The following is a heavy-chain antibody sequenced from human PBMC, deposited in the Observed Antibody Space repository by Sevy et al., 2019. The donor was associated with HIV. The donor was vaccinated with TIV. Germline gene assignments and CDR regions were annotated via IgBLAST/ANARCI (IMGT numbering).Heavy chain of an antibody. Sequence: GGSLRLSCEASGFTFSSYWMHWVRQVPGQGLVWVSRINSDGSRTNYADSVKGGLTISRDNAKNTLYLQLNGLRADDTVGYCCSRVPQAYCCGDWYSSNWFEHWGQGTLVTVSS. V-gene: IGHV3-74*01. D-gene: IGHD2-21*02. CDR3: SRVPQAYCCGDWYSSNWFEH. J-gene: IGHJ5*02. CDR1: GFTFSSYW. CDR2: INSDGSRT.